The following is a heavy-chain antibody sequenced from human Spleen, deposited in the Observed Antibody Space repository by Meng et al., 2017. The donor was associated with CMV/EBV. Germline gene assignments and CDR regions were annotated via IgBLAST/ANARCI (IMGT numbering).Heavy chain of an antibody. CDR3: ARGRFWVDLPSAMRPPSGFDF. CDR1: GGSISSSSYY. CDR2: IYYSGST. D-gene: IGHD2-2*01. V-gene: IGHV4-39*07. Sequence: SETLSLTCTVSGGSISSSSYYWGWIRQPPGKGLEWIGSIYYSGSTYYNPSLKSRVTISVDTSKNQVSLKLRSVTAADTAVYYCARGRFWVDLPSAMRPPSGFDFWGQGTLVTVSS. J-gene: IGHJ4*02.